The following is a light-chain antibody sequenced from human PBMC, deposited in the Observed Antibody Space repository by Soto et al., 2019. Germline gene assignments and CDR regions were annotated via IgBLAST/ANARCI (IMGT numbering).Light chain of an antibody. J-gene: IGLJ1*01. Sequence: QSALTQPPSVSAAPGQKVTISCYGSSSNIGNNYVSWYQQLPGTAPKLLFYENNKRPSGIPDRFSRSKSRSSATLGTTAPQTGDEADYYYGTWDSSQRNGGVLEAGTKVPVL. CDR2: ENN. V-gene: IGLV1-51*02. CDR1: SSNIGNNY. CDR3: GTWDSSQRNGGV.